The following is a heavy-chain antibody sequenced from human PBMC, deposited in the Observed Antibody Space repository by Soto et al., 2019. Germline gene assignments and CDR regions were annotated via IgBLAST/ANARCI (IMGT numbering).Heavy chain of an antibody. Sequence: SETLSLTCTVSGGSISSYYWSWVRQPPGKGLEWIGYIYYSGSTNYNPSLKSRVTISVDTSKNQFSLKLSSVTAADTAVYYCARLVYSFDPWGQGTLVTVSS. V-gene: IGHV4-59*08. CDR1: GGSISSYY. CDR2: IYYSGST. CDR3: ARLVYSFDP. J-gene: IGHJ5*02. D-gene: IGHD2-21*01.